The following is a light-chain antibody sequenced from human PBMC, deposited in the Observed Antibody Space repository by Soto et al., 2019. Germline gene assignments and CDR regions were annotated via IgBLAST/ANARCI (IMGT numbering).Light chain of an antibody. CDR3: LQYNDWPVYT. V-gene: IGKV3-15*01. CDR1: QSVSTH. J-gene: IGKJ2*01. Sequence: EVVMTQSPVNLSVSPGERATLSCRARQSVSTHLAWYQQKPGQAPKLLIYAASTRVTGISARFSGSGSGTEFSLTISSLQAEDVGIYYCLQYNDWPVYTFGQGTNVEVK. CDR2: AAS.